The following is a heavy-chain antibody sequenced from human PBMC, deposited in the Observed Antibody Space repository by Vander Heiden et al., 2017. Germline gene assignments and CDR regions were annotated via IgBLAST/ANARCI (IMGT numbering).Heavy chain of an antibody. CDR1: GFTFGDYA. Sequence: EVQLVESGGGLVKPGRSLRLSCTASGFTFGDYAMSWFRQAPGKGLEWVGFIRSKAYGGTTEDAASVKGRFTISRDDSKSIAYLQMNSLKTEDTAVYYCSTADYYYYGMDVWGQGTTVTVSS. CDR3: STADYYYYGMDV. CDR2: IRSKAYGGTT. V-gene: IGHV3-49*05. J-gene: IGHJ6*02.